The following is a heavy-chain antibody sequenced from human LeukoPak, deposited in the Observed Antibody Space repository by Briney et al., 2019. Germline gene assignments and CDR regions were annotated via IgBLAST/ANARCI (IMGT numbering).Heavy chain of an antibody. V-gene: IGHV4-4*02. J-gene: IGHJ4*02. CDR1: GVSISNTNW. CDR2: ISLTGLT. CDR3: SRENGAFSPFGY. D-gene: IGHD2-8*01. Sequence: SGTLSLTCGVSGVSISNTNWWSWVRQPPGQGLVWIGEISLTGLTHYNPSLESRVTVSLDKSKNQLSLNLTSVTAADTAVYYCSRENGAFSPFGYWGQGTLVTVLS.